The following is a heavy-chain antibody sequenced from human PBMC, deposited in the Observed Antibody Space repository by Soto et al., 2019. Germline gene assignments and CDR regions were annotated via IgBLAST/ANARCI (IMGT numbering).Heavy chain of an antibody. CDR3: ARLTTYYDYIWGSYPHAYFDY. J-gene: IGHJ4*02. D-gene: IGHD3-16*02. V-gene: IGHV4-59*01. CDR1: GGSISSYY. CDR2: IYYSGST. Sequence: SETLSLTCTVSGGSISSYYWSWIRQPPGKGLEWIGYIYYSGSTNYNPSLKSRVTISVDTSKNQFSLKLSSVTAADTAVYYCARLTTYYDYIWGSYPHAYFDYWGQGTLVTVSS.